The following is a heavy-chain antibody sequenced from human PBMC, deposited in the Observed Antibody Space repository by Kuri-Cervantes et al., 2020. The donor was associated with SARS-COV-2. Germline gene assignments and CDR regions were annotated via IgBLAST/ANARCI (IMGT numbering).Heavy chain of an antibody. CDR3: ARPYSGSYYSWFDP. CDR1: GFTFSSYA. V-gene: IGHV3-66*02. D-gene: IGHD1-26*01. CDR2: IYSGGST. Sequence: GGSLRLSCAASGFTFSSYAMHWVRQAPGKGLEWVSVIYSGGSTYYADSVKGRFTISRDNSKNTLYLQMNSLRAEDTAVYYCARPYSGSYYSWFDPWGQGTLVTVSS. J-gene: IGHJ5*02.